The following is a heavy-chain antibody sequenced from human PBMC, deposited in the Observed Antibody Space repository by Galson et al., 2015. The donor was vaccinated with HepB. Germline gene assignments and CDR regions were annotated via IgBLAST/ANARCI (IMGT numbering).Heavy chain of an antibody. CDR3: AKERGVNFDY. CDR2: INGGNGQT. CDR1: GFTFTTYS. D-gene: IGHD6-25*01. V-gene: IGHV1-3*01. Sequence: SVKVSCKASGFTFTTYSIHWVRQAPGQRLECMGWINGGNGQTKYSQKFQDRLTITRDISASTAYMELSSLTSEDTAVSYCAKERGVNFDYWGQGTLVSVSS. J-gene: IGHJ4*02.